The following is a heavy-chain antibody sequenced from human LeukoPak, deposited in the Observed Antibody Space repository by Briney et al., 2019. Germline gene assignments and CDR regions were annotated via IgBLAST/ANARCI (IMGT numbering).Heavy chain of an antibody. J-gene: IGHJ4*02. D-gene: IGHD1-26*01. CDR3: ARVPESVGINYFDS. Sequence: SETLSLTCAVYGGSFSGNFWSWVRQPPGKGLDWIGEINHRGNTNYNPSLKSRVTIPVDTSKNQFSLKLRSVTAADTAVYYCARVPESVGINYFDSWGQGTQVTVSS. CDR2: INHRGNT. CDR1: GGSFSGNF. V-gene: IGHV4-34*01.